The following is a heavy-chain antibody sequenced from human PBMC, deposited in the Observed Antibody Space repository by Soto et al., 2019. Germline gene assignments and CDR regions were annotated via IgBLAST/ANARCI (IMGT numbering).Heavy chain of an antibody. CDR1: GGSISSGDYY. V-gene: IGHV4-30-4*01. J-gene: IGHJ4*02. D-gene: IGHD1-26*01. CDR3: ARHYSGSYSIHFDY. Sequence: SETLSLTCTVSGGSISSGDYYWSWIRQPPGKGLEWIGYIYYSGSTYYNPSLKSRVTISVDTSKNQFSLKLSSVTAADTAVYYCARHYSGSYSIHFDYWGQGTLVTVSS. CDR2: IYYSGST.